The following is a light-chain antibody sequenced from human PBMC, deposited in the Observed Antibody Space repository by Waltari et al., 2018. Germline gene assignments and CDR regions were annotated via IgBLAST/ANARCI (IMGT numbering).Light chain of an antibody. CDR2: KFS. CDR3: SSYTSSSARV. Sequence: QAPLTQPASVSGSPGQAITVSCTGTSSDVGGYNSVACYQQHPGKTPTLMIYKFSNRPSGVSNRFSVYKSGNAASLTISGLQAEDESDYYCSSYTSSSARVFGGGTKLTVL. CDR1: SSDVGGYNS. V-gene: IGLV2-14*01. J-gene: IGLJ3*02.